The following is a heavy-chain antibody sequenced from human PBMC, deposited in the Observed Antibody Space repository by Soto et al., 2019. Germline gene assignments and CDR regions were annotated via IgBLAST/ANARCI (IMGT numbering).Heavy chain of an antibody. CDR1: GGSISSYY. D-gene: IGHD2-15*01. CDR2: IYYSGST. J-gene: IGHJ6*02. V-gene: IGHV4-59*01. CDR3: ARVGFCSGFYYYGMDV. Sequence: SETLSLICTVSGGSISSYYWSWIRQPPGKGLEWIGYIYYSGSTNYNPSLKSRVTISVDTSKNQFSLKLSSVTAADTAVYYCARVGFCSGFYYYGMDVWGQGTTVTVSS.